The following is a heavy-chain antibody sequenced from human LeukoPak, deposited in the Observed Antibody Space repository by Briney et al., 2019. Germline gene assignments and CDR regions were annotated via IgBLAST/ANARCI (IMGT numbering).Heavy chain of an antibody. CDR2: IYSGGST. CDR3: ARVAWGDFIFDY. D-gene: IGHD2-21*02. Sequence: PGGSLRLSCAASGFTVSSNYMSWVRQAPGKGLEWVSVIYSGGSTYYADSVKGRFTISRDNSENTLYLQMNSLRAEDTAVYYCARVAWGDFIFDYWGQGSLVTVSS. V-gene: IGHV3-53*01. CDR1: GFTVSSNY. J-gene: IGHJ4*02.